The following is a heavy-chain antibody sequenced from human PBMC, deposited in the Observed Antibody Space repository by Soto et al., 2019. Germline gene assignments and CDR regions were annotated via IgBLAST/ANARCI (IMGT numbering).Heavy chain of an antibody. V-gene: IGHV4-4*02. CDR3: ARAAVATCCFEF. Sequence: PSGTLSLTCAVSGDSISSDNWWTWVRQSPGKGLEWMGGIYHSGRTTYSPSLKSLVAMSVDKSNNQCSLKLNSVTAADTAMYYCARAAVATCCFEFWRQGALVTVSS. CDR1: GDSISSDNW. CDR2: IYHSGRT. J-gene: IGHJ1*01. D-gene: IGHD5-12*01.